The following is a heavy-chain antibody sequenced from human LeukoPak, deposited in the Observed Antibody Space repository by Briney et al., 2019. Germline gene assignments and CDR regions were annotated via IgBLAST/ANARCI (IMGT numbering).Heavy chain of an antibody. Sequence: PGESLRISCAASGFTFSNYAMHWVRQAPGKGLEYVAAISTSGGDTYYANSVKGRFTISRDNSKNTLYLQMGSLRPEDMAVYFCARKQGGTYPYDYWGQGTLVTVSS. J-gene: IGHJ4*02. V-gene: IGHV3-64*01. CDR1: GFTFSNYA. CDR3: ARKQGGTYPYDY. D-gene: IGHD1-26*01. CDR2: ISTSGGDT.